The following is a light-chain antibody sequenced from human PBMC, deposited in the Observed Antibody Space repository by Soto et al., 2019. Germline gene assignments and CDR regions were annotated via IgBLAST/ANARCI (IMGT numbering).Light chain of an antibody. V-gene: IGLV4-60*02. CDR2: LEGSGSY. CDR3: ATWDSNTVV. Sequence: QSVLTQSSSSSASLGSSVKLTCTLSSGHSSYIIAWHQQQPGKAPRYLMKLEGSGSYNKGSGVPDRFAGSSAGADRYLTISNLQFEEEADYYCATWDSNTVVFGGGTKLTVL. CDR1: SGHSSYI. J-gene: IGLJ2*01.